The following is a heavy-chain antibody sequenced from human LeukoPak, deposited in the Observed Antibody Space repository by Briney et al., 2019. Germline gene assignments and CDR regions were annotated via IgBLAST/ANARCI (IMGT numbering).Heavy chain of an antibody. CDR2: IYISGST. CDR3: ASLYYDSVGYSRDY. V-gene: IGHV4-4*07. Sequence: SETLSLTCTVSGVSINTYYWSWIRQPAGKGLEWIGRIYISGSTNYNPSLKSRVTMSLDTSKNQLSLKLSSVTAADTAVYYCASLYYDSVGYSRDYWGQGTLVTVSS. CDR1: GVSINTYY. D-gene: IGHD3-22*01. J-gene: IGHJ4*02.